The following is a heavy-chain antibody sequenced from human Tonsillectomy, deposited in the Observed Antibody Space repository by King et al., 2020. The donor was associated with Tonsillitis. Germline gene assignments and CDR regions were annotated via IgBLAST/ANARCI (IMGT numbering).Heavy chain of an antibody. V-gene: IGHV4-4*07. Sequence: VQLQESGPGLVKPSETLSLTCTVSGGSISSYYWSWIRQPAGKGLEWIGRIYTSGSTNYNPSLKSRVTMSVDTSKNQFSLKLSSVTAADTAVYYCARDDKLVPDYYYYMDVWGKGTTVTVSS. J-gene: IGHJ6*03. CDR2: IYTSGST. CDR1: GGSISSYY. CDR3: ARDDKLVPDYYYYMDV. D-gene: IGHD6-13*01.